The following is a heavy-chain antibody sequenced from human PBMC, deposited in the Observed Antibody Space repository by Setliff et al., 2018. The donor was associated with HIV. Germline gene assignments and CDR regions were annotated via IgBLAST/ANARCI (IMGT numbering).Heavy chain of an antibody. V-gene: IGHV4-59*01. Sequence: LTCTVSGGSISNYYWSWIRQPPGKGLEWIGYIYYTGSTNYDPSLKSRVTISLDTSKDQFSLKLSSVTAADTAIYYCARGDNYYYTSGTFHNGLDCFDFWGQGTMVTVSS. CDR3: ARGDNYYYTSGTFHNGLDCFDF. D-gene: IGHD3-10*01. CDR1: GGSISNYY. CDR2: IYYTGST. J-gene: IGHJ3*01.